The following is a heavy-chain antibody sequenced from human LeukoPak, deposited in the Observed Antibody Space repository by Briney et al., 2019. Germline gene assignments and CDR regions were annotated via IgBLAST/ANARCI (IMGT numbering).Heavy chain of an antibody. V-gene: IGHV4-28*01. CDR3: ARIANLDYFDY. J-gene: IGHJ4*02. CDR2: IYYSGST. CDR1: GYSISSSNW. Sequence: SETLSLTCAVSGYSISSSNWWGWFRQPPGKGLEWIGYIYYSGSTYYNPSLKSRVTMSVDTSKNQFSLKLSSVTAVDTAVYYCARIANLDYFDYWGQGTLVTVSS.